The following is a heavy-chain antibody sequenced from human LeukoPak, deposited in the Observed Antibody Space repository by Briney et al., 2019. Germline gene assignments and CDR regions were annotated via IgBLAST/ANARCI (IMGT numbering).Heavy chain of an antibody. D-gene: IGHD2-21*01. Sequence: SETLSLTCTVSGDSISSGSYYWGWIRQSPGKGLEWIGSIYSTGNTLYTPSLKSRVAISIDTSKNSFSLNLHSVTAADTAVYYCARDLWSTGAGVFDFWGQGALVAVSS. CDR1: GDSISSGSYY. CDR3: ARDLWSTGAGVFDF. CDR2: IYSTGNT. V-gene: IGHV4-39*07. J-gene: IGHJ4*02.